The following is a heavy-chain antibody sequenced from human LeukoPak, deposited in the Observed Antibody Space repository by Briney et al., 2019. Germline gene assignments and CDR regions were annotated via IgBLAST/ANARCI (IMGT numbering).Heavy chain of an antibody. D-gene: IGHD3-10*01. V-gene: IGHV4-4*07. CDR2: IYTSGST. J-gene: IGHJ5*02. Sequence: SETLSLTCTVSGGSISSFYWSWIRQPAGKGLEWIGRIYTSGSTNYNPSLKSRVTMSVDTSKNQFSLKLGSVTAADTAVYYCARDLGAMVRGVGVEFDPWGQGTLVTVSS. CDR3: ARDLGAMVRGVGVEFDP. CDR1: GGSISSFY.